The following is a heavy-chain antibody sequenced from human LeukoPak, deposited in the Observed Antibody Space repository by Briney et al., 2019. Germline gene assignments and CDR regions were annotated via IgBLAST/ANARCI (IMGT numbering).Heavy chain of an antibody. D-gene: IGHD3-10*02. CDR1: GFTFSSYS. V-gene: IGHV3-48*04. J-gene: IGHJ6*04. CDR2: ISSSGSTI. Sequence: QSGGSLRLSCAASGFTFSSYSMNWVRQAPGKGLEWVSYISSSGSTIYYADSVKGRFTISRDNAKNSLYLQMNSLRAEDTAVYYCVELGITMIGGVWGKGTTVTISS. CDR3: VELGITMIGGV.